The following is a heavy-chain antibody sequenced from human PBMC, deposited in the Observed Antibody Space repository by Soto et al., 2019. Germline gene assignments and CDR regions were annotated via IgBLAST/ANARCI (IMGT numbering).Heavy chain of an antibody. CDR2: ISGNGGST. J-gene: IGHJ4*02. CDR1: GFTFSSYA. D-gene: IGHD6-13*01. V-gene: IGHV3-23*01. CDR3: AKGVVAVGRNPFAY. Sequence: EVQLLESGGGLVQPGGSLRLSCAASGFTFSSYAMSWVRQAPGKGLEWVSGISGNGGSTYYADSVKGRFTISRDNSKNTQYLQMNRLRAEDTAVYYCAKGVVAVGRNPFAYWGQGTLVTVSS.